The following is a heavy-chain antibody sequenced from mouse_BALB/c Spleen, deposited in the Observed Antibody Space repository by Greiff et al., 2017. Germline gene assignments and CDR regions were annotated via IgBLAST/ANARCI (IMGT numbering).Heavy chain of an antibody. CDR1: GYTFTSYW. V-gene: IGHV1-7*01. CDR3: AKDYYGSSYHYFDY. CDR2: INPSTGYT. Sequence: VQLQQSGAELAKPGASVKMSCKASGYTFTSYWMHWVKQRPGQGLEWIGYINPSTGYTEYNQKFKDKATLTADKSSSTAYMQLSSLTSEDSAVYYCAKDYYGSSYHYFDYWSQGTTLTVSS. J-gene: IGHJ2*01. D-gene: IGHD1-1*01.